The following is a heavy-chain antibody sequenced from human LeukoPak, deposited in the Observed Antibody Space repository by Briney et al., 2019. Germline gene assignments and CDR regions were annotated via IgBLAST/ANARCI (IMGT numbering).Heavy chain of an antibody. CDR2: INHSGST. J-gene: IGHJ4*02. V-gene: IGHV4-34*01. D-gene: IGHD2-15*01. CDR1: GGSFSGYY. Sequence: SETLSLTCAVYGGSFSGYYWSWIRQPPGKGLEWIGEINHSGSTNYNPSLKSRVTISVDTSKNQFSLKLSSVTAADTAVYYCARHPRKYCSGGSCRFYYFDYWGQGTLVTVSS. CDR3: ARHPRKYCSGGSCRFYYFDY.